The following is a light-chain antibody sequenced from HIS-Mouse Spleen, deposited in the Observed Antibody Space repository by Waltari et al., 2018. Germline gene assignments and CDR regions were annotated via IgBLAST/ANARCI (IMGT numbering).Light chain of an antibody. CDR2: SNN. V-gene: IGLV1-44*01. CDR1: SSNIGSNT. CDR3: AAWDDSLNGPNWV. J-gene: IGLJ3*02. Sequence: QSVLTQPPSASGTPGQRVTISCSGSSSNIGSNTVHWSQQLPGTAPKLLTYSNNQRPSGVPDRFSGSKSGTSASLAISGLQSEDEADYYCAAWDDSLNGPNWVFGGGTKLTVL.